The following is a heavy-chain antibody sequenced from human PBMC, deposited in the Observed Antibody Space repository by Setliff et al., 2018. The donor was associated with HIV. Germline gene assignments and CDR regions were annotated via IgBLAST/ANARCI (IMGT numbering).Heavy chain of an antibody. D-gene: IGHD2-21*01. V-gene: IGHV3-15*01. CDR1: GFTFTNYA. J-gene: IGHJ5*02. CDR2: IKGKSDGGTA. CDR3: TTDWGGGGGAPLDP. Sequence: GSLRLSCAASGFTFTNYAMSWVRQAPGKGLEWVGRIKGKSDGGTADYAAPVKGRFTVFRDDSRKMLYLQMNSLKTEDTAMYYCTTDWGGGGGAPLDPWGQGTLVTVSS.